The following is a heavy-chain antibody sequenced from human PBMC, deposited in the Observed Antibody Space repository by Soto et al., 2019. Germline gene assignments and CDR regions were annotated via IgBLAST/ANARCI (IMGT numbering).Heavy chain of an antibody. Sequence: EVQLVESGGGLVQPGGSLRLSCAASGFTFSSYEMNWVRQAPGKGLEWVSYINSGGTNIYYANSVKGRFTISRDNAKSSLHLQMNGLRAEDTAVYYCARDKGADTGAIDNWGQGILVTVSS. CDR2: INSGGTNI. V-gene: IGHV3-48*03. CDR1: GFTFSSYE. D-gene: IGHD6-19*01. CDR3: ARDKGADTGAIDN. J-gene: IGHJ4*02.